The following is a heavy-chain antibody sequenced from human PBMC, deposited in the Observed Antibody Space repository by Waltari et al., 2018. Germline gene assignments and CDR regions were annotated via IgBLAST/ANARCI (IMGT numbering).Heavy chain of an antibody. CDR3: ARLPTRSYNLDY. CDR2: INHSGST. D-gene: IGHD1-26*01. Sequence: QVQLQQWGAGLLKPSETLSLTCAVYGGSFSGYYWSWIRQPPGKGLEWIGEINHSGSTNYNPCLKSRVTISVDTSKNQFSLKLSSVTAADTAVYYCARLPTRSYNLDYWGQGTLVTVSS. J-gene: IGHJ4*02. V-gene: IGHV4-34*01. CDR1: GGSFSGYY.